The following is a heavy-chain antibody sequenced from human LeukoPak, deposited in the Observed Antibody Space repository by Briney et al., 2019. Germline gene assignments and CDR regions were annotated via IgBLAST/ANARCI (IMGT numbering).Heavy chain of an antibody. CDR3: AVGILTGYYPDY. CDR2: ISSSSSYI. CDR1: GFTFSSYS. V-gene: IGHV3-21*01. D-gene: IGHD3-9*01. J-gene: IGHJ4*02. Sequence: RGSLRLSCAASGFTFSSYSMNWVRQAPGKGLEWVSSISSSSSYIYYADSVKGRFTISRDNAKNSLYLQMNSLRAEDTAVYYSAVGILTGYYPDYWGQGTLVTVSS.